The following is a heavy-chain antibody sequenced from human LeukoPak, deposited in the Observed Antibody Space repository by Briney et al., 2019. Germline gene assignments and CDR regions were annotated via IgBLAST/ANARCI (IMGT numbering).Heavy chain of an antibody. J-gene: IGHJ4*02. D-gene: IGHD3-9*01. CDR2: IDWDDDK. CDR1: GVSLSTSGMC. CDR3: ARMGYHGILTGYFFDY. V-gene: IGHV2-70*01. Sequence: SGPALVKPTQTLTLTCTFSGVSLSTSGMCVSWIRQPPGKALEWLAVIDWDDDKYYSTSLKTRLTISNDTSNNQVVLTMTNMHPVDTATYYCARMGYHGILTGYFFDYWGQGTLVTVSS.